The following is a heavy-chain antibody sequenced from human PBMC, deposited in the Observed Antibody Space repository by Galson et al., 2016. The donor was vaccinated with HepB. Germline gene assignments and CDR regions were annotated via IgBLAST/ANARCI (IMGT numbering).Heavy chain of an antibody. CDR1: GFTFSSYW. CDR2: INGDGSST. D-gene: IGHD2-2*01. CDR3: VKDRKYRCSSSTCYWEFDY. V-gene: IGHV3-74*01. J-gene: IGHJ4*02. Sequence: SLRLSCAASGFTFSSYWMHWVRQAPGKGLVWVTRINGDGSSTTYADSVKGRFTISRDNAKNSLHLQMNSLRVEDTALYYCVKDRKYRCSSSTCYWEFDYWGQGTLVTVS.